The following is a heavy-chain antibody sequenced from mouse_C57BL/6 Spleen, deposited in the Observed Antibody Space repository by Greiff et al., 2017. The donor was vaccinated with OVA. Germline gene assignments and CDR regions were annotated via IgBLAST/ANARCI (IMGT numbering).Heavy chain of an antibody. CDR2: IDPETGGP. V-gene: IGHV1-15*01. Sequence: VKLQESGAELVRPGASVTLSCKASGYTFTDYEMHWVKQTPVHGLEWIGAIDPETGGPAYNQKFKGKAILTADKSSSTAYMELRSLTSEDSAVYYCTRRDYYGSSYGYFDVWGTGTTVTVSS. D-gene: IGHD1-1*01. CDR1: GYTFTDYE. J-gene: IGHJ1*03. CDR3: TRRDYYGSSYGYFDV.